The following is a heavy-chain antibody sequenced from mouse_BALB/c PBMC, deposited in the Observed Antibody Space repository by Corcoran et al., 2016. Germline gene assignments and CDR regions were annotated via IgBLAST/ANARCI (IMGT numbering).Heavy chain of an antibody. CDR2: IYPGDGST. D-gene: IGHD3-1*01. Sequence: QVQLQQSGPELVKPGALVKIPCKASGYTFTSYYRKGVKQRPGQGLEWSGWIYPGDGSTKYNEKFKGKATLNADKSSSTAYMQLSSLTSENSAVYFCARSARAAMDYWGQGTSVTVSS. J-gene: IGHJ4*01. CDR1: GYTFTSYY. V-gene: IGHV1S56*01. CDR3: ARSARAAMDY.